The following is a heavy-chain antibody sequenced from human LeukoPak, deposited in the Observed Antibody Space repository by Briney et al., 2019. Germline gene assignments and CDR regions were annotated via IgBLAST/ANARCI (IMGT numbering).Heavy chain of an antibody. Sequence: ASVKVSCKASGYTFTGYYMHWVRQAPGQGLEWMGWINPNSGGTNYAQKFQGRVTMTRDTSVSTAYMELSRLRSDDTAVYYCARGTGRLLLPFGYWGQGTLVTVSS. CDR3: ARGTGRLLLPFGY. J-gene: IGHJ4*02. CDR1: GYTFTGYY. CDR2: INPNSGGT. V-gene: IGHV1-2*02. D-gene: IGHD3-22*01.